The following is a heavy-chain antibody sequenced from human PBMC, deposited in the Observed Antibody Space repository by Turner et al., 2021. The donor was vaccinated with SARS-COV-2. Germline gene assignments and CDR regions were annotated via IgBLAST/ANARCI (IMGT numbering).Heavy chain of an antibody. Sequence: EVQLLESGGGWVQPGGSLRLSCAASGFTFSSYAMSWVRQAPGKGLEWVSAMRGSGGSTYYADSVKGRFTISRDNSKNTLYLQMNSLRAEDTAVYYCAKADRIMIVVVITLFDYWGQGTLVTVSS. CDR1: GFTFSSYA. D-gene: IGHD3-22*01. CDR3: AKADRIMIVVVITLFDY. CDR2: MRGSGGST. J-gene: IGHJ4*02. V-gene: IGHV3-23*01.